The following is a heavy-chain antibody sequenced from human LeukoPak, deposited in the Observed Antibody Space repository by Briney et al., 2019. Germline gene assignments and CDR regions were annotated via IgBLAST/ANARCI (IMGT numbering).Heavy chain of an antibody. CDR3: AKTNGYYDY. CDR1: GFTFSNYG. Sequence: GGSLRLSCAASGFTFSNYGMSWVRQAPGKGLEWVSGISGNGDNTYYADSVKGRSSISRDNSKNTLYLQMDSLRAEDTAVYHCAKTNGYYDYWGRGTLVTVSS. CDR2: ISGNGDNT. J-gene: IGHJ4*02. V-gene: IGHV3-23*01. D-gene: IGHD3-22*01.